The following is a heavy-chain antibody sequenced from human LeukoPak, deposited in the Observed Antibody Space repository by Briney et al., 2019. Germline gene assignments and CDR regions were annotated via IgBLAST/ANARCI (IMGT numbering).Heavy chain of an antibody. V-gene: IGHV4-59*01. CDR3: AGGFRDSRSYDY. D-gene: IGHD1-26*01. CDR2: IYYSGST. J-gene: IGHJ4*02. Sequence: SETLSLTCTVSGGSISSYYWSWIRQPPGKGLEWIGYIYYSGSTNYNPSLKSRVTISVDTSKNQFSLKLSSVTAADTAVYYCAGGFRDSRSYDYWGQGTLVTVSS. CDR1: GGSISSYY.